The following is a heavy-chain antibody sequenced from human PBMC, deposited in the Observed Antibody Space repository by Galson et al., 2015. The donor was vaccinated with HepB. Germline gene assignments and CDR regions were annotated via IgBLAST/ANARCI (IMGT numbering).Heavy chain of an antibody. CDR3: AKDRGGLTVAGAFDI. D-gene: IGHD6-19*01. Sequence: SLRLSCAASGFTFDDYAMHWVRQAPGKGLEWVSGISWNSGSIGYADSVKGRFTISRDNAKNSLYLQMNSLRAEDTALYYCAKDRGGLTVAGAFDIWGQGTMVTVSS. CDR2: ISWNSGSI. CDR1: GFTFDDYA. J-gene: IGHJ3*02. V-gene: IGHV3-9*01.